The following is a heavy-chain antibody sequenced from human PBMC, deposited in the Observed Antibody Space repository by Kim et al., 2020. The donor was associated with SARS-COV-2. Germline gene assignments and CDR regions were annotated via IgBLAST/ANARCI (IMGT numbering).Heavy chain of an antibody. J-gene: IGHJ6*03. D-gene: IGHD5-12*01. Sequence: SETLSLTCTVSGGSISSYYWSWIRQPPGKGLEWIGYIYYSGSTNYNPSLKSRVTISVDTSKNQFSLKLSSVTAADTAVYYCARLSGGYDYDYYYYYYMDVWGKGTTVTVSS. CDR1: GGSISSYY. CDR2: IYYSGST. V-gene: IGHV4-59*08. CDR3: ARLSGGYDYDYYYYYYMDV.